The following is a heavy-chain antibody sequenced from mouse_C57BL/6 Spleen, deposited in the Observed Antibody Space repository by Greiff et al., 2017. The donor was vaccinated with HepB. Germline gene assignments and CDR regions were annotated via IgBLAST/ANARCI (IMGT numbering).Heavy chain of an antibody. Sequence: VQLQQSGAELVRPGTSVKVSCKASGYAFTNYLIEWVKQRPGQGLEWIGVINPGSGGTNYNEKFKGKATLTADKSSSTAYMQLSSLTSEDSAVYFCARGGAYGNYETWFAYWGQGTLVTVSA. CDR3: ARGGAYGNYETWFAY. CDR2: INPGSGGT. D-gene: IGHD2-1*01. J-gene: IGHJ3*01. V-gene: IGHV1-54*01. CDR1: GYAFTNYL.